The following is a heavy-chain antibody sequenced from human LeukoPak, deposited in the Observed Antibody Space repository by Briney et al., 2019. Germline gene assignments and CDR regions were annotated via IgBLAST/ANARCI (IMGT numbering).Heavy chain of an antibody. V-gene: IGHV3-23*01. Sequence: PGGSLRLSCAASGFDLSTYAMTWVRQAPAKGMEWASGIRIGGGGTYYADTVKDRFTISRNKSDNTLHLQMNNLRVGDTAKFFCARRMVHSQGWCNWFDPWGQGTLVTVSS. J-gene: IGHJ5*02. CDR2: IRIGGGGT. D-gene: IGHD2-21*01. CDR3: ARRMVHSQGWCNWFDP. CDR1: GFDLSTYA.